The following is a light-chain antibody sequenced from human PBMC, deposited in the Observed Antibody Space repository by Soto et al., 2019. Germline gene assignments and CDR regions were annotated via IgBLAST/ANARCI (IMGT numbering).Light chain of an antibody. J-gene: IGKJ1*01. CDR1: QSVSSN. CDR2: GAS. CDR3: QQYDDWPET. V-gene: IGKV3-15*01. Sequence: EFVVTQSPATLSVSPGERATLSCRASQSVSSNLAWYQQKPGQAPRLLIYGASTRATGIPARFSGRGSGTEFILTISSLQSEDFAVYYCQQYDDWPETFGRGTKVDIK.